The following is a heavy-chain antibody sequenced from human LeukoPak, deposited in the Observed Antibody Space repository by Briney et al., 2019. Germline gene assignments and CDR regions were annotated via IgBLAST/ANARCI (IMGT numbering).Heavy chain of an antibody. V-gene: IGHV3-23*01. J-gene: IGHJ4*02. CDR1: GFTFSSYA. Sequence: GGPLRLCCAASGFTFSSYAMKWGRQAPEKGVEGVSVLGGSGVNTSYAGSVKDRFTISRDNSKNTLYLQMTSMRAEDTAIYYCAKEIDDTSGWNDYWGQGTLVTVSS. CDR2: LGGSGVNT. CDR3: AKEIDDTSGWNDY. D-gene: IGHD3-22*01.